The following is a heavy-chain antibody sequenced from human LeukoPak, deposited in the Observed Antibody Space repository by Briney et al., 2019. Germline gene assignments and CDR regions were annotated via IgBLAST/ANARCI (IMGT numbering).Heavy chain of an antibody. CDR1: GGSISSSSYY. V-gene: IGHV4-39*07. Sequence: SETLSLTCTVPGGSISSSSYYWGWIRQPPGKGLEWIGSIYYSGSTYYNPSLKSRVTISVDTSKNQFSLKLSSVTAADTAVYYCASLRWLQSNFDYWGQGTLVTVSS. D-gene: IGHD5-24*01. CDR3: ASLRWLQSNFDY. J-gene: IGHJ4*02. CDR2: IYYSGST.